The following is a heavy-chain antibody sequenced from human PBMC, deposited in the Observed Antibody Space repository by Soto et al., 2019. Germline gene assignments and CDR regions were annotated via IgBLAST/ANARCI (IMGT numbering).Heavy chain of an antibody. D-gene: IGHD3-22*01. CDR2: INPNSGGT. V-gene: IGHV1-2*04. CDR1: GYTFTGYY. Sequence: GASVKVSCKASGYTFTGYYMHWVRQAPGQGLEWMGWINPNSGGTNYAQKFQGWVTMTRDTSISTAYMGLSRLRSDDTAVYYCARDFWATYYYDSSGKTDQYGMDVWGQGTTVTVSS. CDR3: ARDFWATYYYDSSGKTDQYGMDV. J-gene: IGHJ6*02.